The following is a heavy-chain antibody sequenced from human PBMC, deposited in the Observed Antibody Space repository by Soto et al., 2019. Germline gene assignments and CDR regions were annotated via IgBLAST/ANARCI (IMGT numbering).Heavy chain of an antibody. CDR3: ARGRAVVESAAMSDY. D-gene: IGHD2-2*01. CDR2: ISSYSNYI. V-gene: IGHV3-21*06. J-gene: IGHJ4*01. Sequence: GSLRLSCAASGFTFSDYTLNWARQAPGKGLEWVSSISSYSNYIFYADSVKGRFTISRDNAKNSVYLRMNSLRGEDTAVYYCARGRAVVESAAMSDYWGDVTLVTVSS. CDR1: GFTFSDYT.